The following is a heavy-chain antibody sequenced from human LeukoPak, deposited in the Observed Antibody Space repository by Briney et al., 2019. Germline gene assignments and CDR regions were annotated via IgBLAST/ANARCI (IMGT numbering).Heavy chain of an antibody. CDR3: ARYGSGSYYHY. Sequence: PGGSLRLSCAASGFTFSDYAMHWVRQAPGKGLEYVSAISTDGGGTYYVNSVKGRFTISRGNSKKTLYLQMGSLRAEDMAVYYCARYGSGSYYHYWGQGTLVTVSS. CDR1: GFTFSDYA. J-gene: IGHJ4*02. CDR2: ISTDGGGT. V-gene: IGHV3-64*01. D-gene: IGHD3-10*01.